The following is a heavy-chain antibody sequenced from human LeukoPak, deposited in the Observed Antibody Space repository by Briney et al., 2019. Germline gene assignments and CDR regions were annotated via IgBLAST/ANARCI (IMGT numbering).Heavy chain of an antibody. Sequence: SETLSLTCAVYGGSFSGYYWSWIRQPPGKELEWIGEINHSGSTNYNPSLKSRVTISVDTSKNQFSLKLSSVTAADTAVYYCARSLGYCTNGVCYDLPRYWGQGTLVTVSS. D-gene: IGHD2-8*01. CDR3: ARSLGYCTNGVCYDLPRY. V-gene: IGHV4-34*01. CDR1: GGSFSGYY. CDR2: INHSGST. J-gene: IGHJ4*02.